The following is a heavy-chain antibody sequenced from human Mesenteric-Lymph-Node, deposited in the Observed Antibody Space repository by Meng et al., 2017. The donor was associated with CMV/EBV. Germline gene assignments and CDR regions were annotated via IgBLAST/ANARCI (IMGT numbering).Heavy chain of an antibody. V-gene: IGHV4-39*07. D-gene: IGHD2-2*01. Sequence: GSLRLSCAASGFTFSSYSMNWVRQAPGKGLEWIGSIYYSGSTYYNPSLKSRVTISVDTSKNQFSLKLSSVTAADTAVYYCARDPGYCSSTSCSYGGWFDPWGQGTLVTVSS. J-gene: IGHJ5*02. CDR3: ARDPGYCSSTSCSYGGWFDP. CDR1: GFTFSSYS. CDR2: IYYSGST.